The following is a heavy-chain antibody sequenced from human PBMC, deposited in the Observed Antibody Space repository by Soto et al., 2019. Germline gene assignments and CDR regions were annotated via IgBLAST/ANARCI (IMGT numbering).Heavy chain of an antibody. D-gene: IGHD2-15*01. CDR1: GYSFTDYY. V-gene: IGHV1-2*02. CDR2: MHPTSDGT. CDR3: AKSNVVVRLFYFDN. J-gene: IGHJ4*02. Sequence: ASVKVSCKASGYSFTDYYLHWVRQAPGQGLEWMGWMHPTSDGTDYGKKLQGRVTMTRDTSISTAYMTLNSLRAEDTALYYCAKSNVVVRLFYFDNWGQGTLVTVSS.